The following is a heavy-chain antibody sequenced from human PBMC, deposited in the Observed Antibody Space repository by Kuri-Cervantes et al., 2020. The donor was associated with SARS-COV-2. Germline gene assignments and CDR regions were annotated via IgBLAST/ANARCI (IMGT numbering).Heavy chain of an antibody. D-gene: IGHD2-21*02. V-gene: IGHV3-11*01. Sequence: GESLKISCAASGFTFSDYYMSWIRQAPGKGLEWVSYISSSGSTIYYADSVKGRFTISRDNAKNSLYLQMNSLRAEDTAVYYCARDTGYCGGDCSAFDIWGQGTMVTVSS. J-gene: IGHJ3*02. CDR1: GFTFSDYY. CDR3: ARDTGYCGGDCSAFDI. CDR2: ISSSGSTI.